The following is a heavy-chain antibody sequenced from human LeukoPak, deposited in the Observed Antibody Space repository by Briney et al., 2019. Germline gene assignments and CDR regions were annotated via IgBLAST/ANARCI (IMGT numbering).Heavy chain of an antibody. CDR1: GGSFSGYY. CDR3: AMTISGSSIFDY. D-gene: IGHD1-26*01. CDR2: INHSGST. V-gene: IGHV4-34*01. Sequence: SETLSLTCAVYGGSFSGYYWSWIRQPPGKGLEWIGEINHSGSTNYNPSLKSRVTISVDTSKNQFSLKLSSVTAADTAVYYCAMTISGSSIFDYCGQGTLVTVSS. J-gene: IGHJ4*02.